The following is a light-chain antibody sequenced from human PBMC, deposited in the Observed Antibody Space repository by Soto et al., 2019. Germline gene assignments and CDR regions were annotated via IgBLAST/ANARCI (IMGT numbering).Light chain of an antibody. CDR1: ALPKQY. J-gene: IGLJ2*01. V-gene: IGLV3-25*03. CDR2: KDS. CDR3: QSADSSGTVV. Sequence: SYELTQPPSVPVSPGQTARITCSGDALPKQYAYWYQQKPGQAPVLVIYKDSERPSGTPERFSGSSSGTTVTLTISGVQAEDEADYYCQSADSSGTVVFGGGTKLTVL.